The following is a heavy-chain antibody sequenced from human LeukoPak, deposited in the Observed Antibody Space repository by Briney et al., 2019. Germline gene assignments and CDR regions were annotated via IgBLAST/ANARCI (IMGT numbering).Heavy chain of an antibody. CDR2: ISSSSSHI. CDR3: ARDHNWAFDL. Sequence: PGGSLRLSCAASGFTFSSYSMNWVRQAPGKGLEWISYISSSSSHIYYADCVKGRFTISRDNAENSLYLQMNSLRAEDTAVYYCARDHNWAFDLWGQGTMVTVSS. V-gene: IGHV3-48*01. J-gene: IGHJ3*01. D-gene: IGHD1-20*01. CDR1: GFTFSSYS.